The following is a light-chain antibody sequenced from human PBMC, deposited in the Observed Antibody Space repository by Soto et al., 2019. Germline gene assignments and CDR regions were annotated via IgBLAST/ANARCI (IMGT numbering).Light chain of an antibody. CDR1: QTISSN. Sequence: EIVMTQSRSTGSASAGDRATLSCSASQTISSNLAWYQQQPRQAPRLLIYGASTRATGIAARFSGSGSGTAFTLTISSLQSEDFAVYYCQQYNNWPRTFGQGTNVDIK. CDR3: QQYNNWPRT. CDR2: GAS. J-gene: IGKJ1*01. V-gene: IGKV3-15*01.